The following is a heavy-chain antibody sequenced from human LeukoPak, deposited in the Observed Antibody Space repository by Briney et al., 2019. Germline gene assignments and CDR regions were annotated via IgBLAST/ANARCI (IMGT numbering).Heavy chain of an antibody. CDR1: GFTFSNYA. CDR3: AKDVGFGSGSYYHFDY. J-gene: IGHJ4*02. Sequence: PGGSLRLSCAASGFTFSNYAMSWVRQAPGKGLEWASGISGSGEITYYADSVKGRFTISRDKSKNTLYLQMNSLRTEDTATYYCAKDVGFGSGSYYHFDYWGQGTLVTVSS. V-gene: IGHV3-23*01. CDR2: ISGSGEIT. D-gene: IGHD3-10*01.